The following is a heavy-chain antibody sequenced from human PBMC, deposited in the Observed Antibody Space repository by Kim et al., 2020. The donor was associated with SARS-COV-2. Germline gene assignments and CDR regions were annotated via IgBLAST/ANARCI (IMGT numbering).Heavy chain of an antibody. D-gene: IGHD6-19*01. Sequence: YADSVKGLFTVSRDITKDTLYLQRNSLRADDTALYYCAKDHPSSGWPTFDSWGQGTLVAVSS. J-gene: IGHJ4*02. CDR3: AKDHPSSGWPTFDS. V-gene: IGHV3-23*05.